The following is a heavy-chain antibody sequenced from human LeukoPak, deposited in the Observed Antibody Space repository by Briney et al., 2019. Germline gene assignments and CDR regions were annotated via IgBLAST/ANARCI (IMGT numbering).Heavy chain of an antibody. CDR1: GFTFDDYA. D-gene: IGHD5-12*01. CDR2: ISWNSGSI. J-gene: IGHJ4*02. CDR3: AKDQDIVATGGLTD. V-gene: IGHV3-9*01. Sequence: GRSLRLSCAASGFTFDDYAMHWVRQAPGKGLEWVSGISWNSGSIGYADSVKGRFTISRDNAKNSLYLQMNSLRAEDTALYYCAKDQDIVATGGLTDWGQGTLVTVSS.